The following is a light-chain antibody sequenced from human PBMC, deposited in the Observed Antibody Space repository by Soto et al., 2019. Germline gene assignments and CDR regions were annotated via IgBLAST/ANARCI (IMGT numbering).Light chain of an antibody. V-gene: IGKV1-39*01. CDR2: AAS. CDR3: QHSYSAPQT. CDR1: QSISRY. J-gene: IGKJ1*01. Sequence: DIQISQSPSSLSASVEARVSITCRASQSISRYLNWYQQKPGRAPKLLMYAASSLKSGVPSRFSGSGSGTDFTLTISKLQPDDFATYYWQHSYSAPQTFGQGTKVDIK.